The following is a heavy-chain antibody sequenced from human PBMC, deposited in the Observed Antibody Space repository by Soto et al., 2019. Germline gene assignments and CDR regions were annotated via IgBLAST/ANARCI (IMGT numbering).Heavy chain of an antibody. V-gene: IGHV4-4*02. CDR2: IYHSGST. J-gene: IGHJ4*02. CDR3: AIYCSGGSCYPYYFDY. D-gene: IGHD2-15*01. Sequence: SETLSLTCAVSGGSISSSNWWSWVRQPPGKGLERIGEIYHSGSTNYNPSLKSRVTISVDKSKNQFSLKLSSVTAADTAVYYCAIYCSGGSCYPYYFDYWGQGTLVTVSS. CDR1: GGSISSSNW.